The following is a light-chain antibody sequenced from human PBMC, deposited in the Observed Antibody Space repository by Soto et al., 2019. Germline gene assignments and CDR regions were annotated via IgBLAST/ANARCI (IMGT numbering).Light chain of an antibody. V-gene: IGKV1-17*01. J-gene: IGKJ1*01. CDR1: PGIRND. CDR2: AAS. Sequence: DIQMTQSPSSLSSSVGDRVTITCRASPGIRNDLGWYQQKPGKPPKRLIYAASNLQSGVPPRFSGSGSGTEFTPTTSSLQHEDFVAYYCLQQNSYPWTFGQGTKVEIK. CDR3: LQQNSYPWT.